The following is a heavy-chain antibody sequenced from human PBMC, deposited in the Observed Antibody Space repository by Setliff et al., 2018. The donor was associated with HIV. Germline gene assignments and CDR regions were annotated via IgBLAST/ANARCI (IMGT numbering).Heavy chain of an antibody. Sequence: PSETLSLTCTVSGGSISSGSYYWSWIRQPAGKGLEWIGRIFSSGSTSYNPSLKSRVTMSVDTSKNQFSLRLSSVTAADTAVYYCARDPVITMMVGPRFYCDYWGQGILVTVSS. CDR1: GGSISSGSYY. D-gene: IGHD3-22*01. V-gene: IGHV4-61*02. CDR2: IFSSGST. CDR3: ARDPVITMMVGPRFYCDY. J-gene: IGHJ4*02.